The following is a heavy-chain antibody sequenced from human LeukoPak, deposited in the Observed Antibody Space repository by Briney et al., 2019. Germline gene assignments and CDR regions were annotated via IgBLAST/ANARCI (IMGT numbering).Heavy chain of an antibody. CDR2: IYYSGST. V-gene: IGHV4-61*05. Sequence: PSESLSLTCTVSGGSISSSSFYWGWIRQPPGKGLEWIGYIYYSGSTSYNPSLKSRVTISVDTSKKQFSLKLSSVTAADTAFYYCARYIVSYPHDAFDIWGQGTMVTVSS. D-gene: IGHD1-26*01. CDR1: GGSISSSSFY. CDR3: ARYIVSYPHDAFDI. J-gene: IGHJ3*02.